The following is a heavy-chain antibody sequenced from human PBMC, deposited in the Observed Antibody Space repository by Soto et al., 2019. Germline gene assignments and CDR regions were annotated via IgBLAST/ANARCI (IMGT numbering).Heavy chain of an antibody. CDR2: IYHSGST. V-gene: IGHV4-30-2*01. D-gene: IGHD2-8*01. Sequence: SETLSLTCAVSGGSISSGGYSWSWIRQPPGKGLEWIGYIYHSGSTYYNPSLKSRVTISVDRSKNQFSLKLSSVTAADTAVYYCARASYGFDYWGQGTLVTVPQ. J-gene: IGHJ4*02. CDR3: ARASYGFDY. CDR1: GGSISSGGYS.